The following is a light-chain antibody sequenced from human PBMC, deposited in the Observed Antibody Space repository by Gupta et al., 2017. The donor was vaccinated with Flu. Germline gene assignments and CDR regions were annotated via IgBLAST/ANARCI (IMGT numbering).Light chain of an antibody. CDR2: NTN. Sequence: QTVVTQEPSFSVSPGGTVILTCALSSGSVSTGLYPSWYQQTPGQTPRTLIYNTNIRSSGVPDRFSGSILGNRAALTITGAQADDESDYYCMLNMRSGHRVFGGGTKGTVL. CDR1: SGSVSTGLY. V-gene: IGLV8-61*01. J-gene: IGLJ3*02. CDR3: MLNMRSGHRV.